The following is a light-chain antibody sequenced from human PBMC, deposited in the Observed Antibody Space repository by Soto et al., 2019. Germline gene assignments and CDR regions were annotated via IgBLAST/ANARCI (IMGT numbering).Light chain of an antibody. CDR1: SSDVGGYNY. J-gene: IGLJ2*01. V-gene: IGLV2-14*03. CDR2: DVS. Sequence: QSALTQPASVSGSPGQSITISCTGTSSDVGGYNYVSWYQHHPGKAPKLMIYDVSNRPSGVSNRFSGSKSGNTASLTISGLQAEDEADYYCTSYTSTSTLGKVFGGGTQLTVL. CDR3: TSYTSTSTLGKV.